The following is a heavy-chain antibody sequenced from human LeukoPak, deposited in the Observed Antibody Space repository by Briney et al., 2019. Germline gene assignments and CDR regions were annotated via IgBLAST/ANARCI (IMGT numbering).Heavy chain of an antibody. CDR3: AAGVRGSGSYHYYYYMDV. Sequence: ASVKVSRKASGYTFTSYYMHWVRQAPGQGLEWMGIINPRGGSIKYAQKFQGRVTMTRDMSTSTVYMELSSLRSEDTAVYYCAAGVRGSGSYHYYYYMDVWGKGTTVTISS. CDR1: GYTFTSYY. D-gene: IGHD3-10*01. V-gene: IGHV1-46*01. J-gene: IGHJ6*03. CDR2: INPRGGSI.